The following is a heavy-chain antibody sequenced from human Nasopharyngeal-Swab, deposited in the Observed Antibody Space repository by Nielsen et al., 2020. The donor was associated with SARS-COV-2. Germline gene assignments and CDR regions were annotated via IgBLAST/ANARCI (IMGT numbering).Heavy chain of an antibody. CDR3: ARAMIVVVINAFDI. V-gene: IGHV4-31*03. J-gene: IGHJ3*02. CDR2: IYYSGST. CDR1: GGSISSGGYY. Sequence: LRLSCTVSGGSISSGGYYWSWIRQHPGKGPEWIGYIYYSGSTYYNPSLKSRVTISVDTSKNQFSLKLSSVTAADTAVYYCARAMIVVVINAFDIWGQGTMVTVSS. D-gene: IGHD3-22*01.